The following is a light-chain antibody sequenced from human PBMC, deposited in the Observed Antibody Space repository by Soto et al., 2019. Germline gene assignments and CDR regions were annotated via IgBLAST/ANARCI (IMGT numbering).Light chain of an antibody. J-gene: IGKJ1*01. CDR3: QHYNNWPPSA. Sequence: EIVMTQSPASLSVSPGGRATLSCRASQSITNNLAWYQQKPGQAPRLLIYGASARATGIPARFSGSGSETEFTLSISSLLSEDSAVYYCQHYNNWPPSAFGQGTKVEIK. V-gene: IGKV3-15*01. CDR1: QSITNN. CDR2: GAS.